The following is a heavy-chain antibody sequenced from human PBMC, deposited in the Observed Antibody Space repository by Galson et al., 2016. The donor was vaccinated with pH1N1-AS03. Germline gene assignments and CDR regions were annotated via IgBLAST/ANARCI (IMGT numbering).Heavy chain of an antibody. Sequence: SLRLSCAASGFTLNNNYMSWVRQAPGKGLEWVSVIYGGGDTFYADSVKGRFTISRDNSKNTAYLQMNSLRVEDTAVYYCAREPWGSTQGEYWGQGTLVTVSS. CDR3: AREPWGSTQGEY. CDR1: GFTLNNNY. J-gene: IGHJ4*02. D-gene: IGHD3-16*01. CDR2: IYGGGDT. V-gene: IGHV3-53*01.